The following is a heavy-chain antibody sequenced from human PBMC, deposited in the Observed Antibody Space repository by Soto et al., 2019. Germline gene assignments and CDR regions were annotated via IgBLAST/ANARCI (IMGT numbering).Heavy chain of an antibody. CDR1: GYSFKDRY. Sequence: AXVKVSCKSSGYSFKDRYMHWVRQAPGRGLEWVGIINPSGEHTNYAQQFRGRVAMTRDTSTSTAYMELRSLRSEDTAVYFCARISCKGGSCYFDFDHWGQGTLVTVSS. V-gene: IGHV1-46*02. J-gene: IGHJ4*02. CDR2: INPSGEHT. CDR3: ARISCKGGSCYFDFDH. D-gene: IGHD2-15*01.